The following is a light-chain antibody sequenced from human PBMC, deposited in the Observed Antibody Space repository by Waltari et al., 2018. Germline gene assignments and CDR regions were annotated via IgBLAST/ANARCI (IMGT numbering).Light chain of an antibody. CDR3: QKYDRLPAT. V-gene: IGKV3-20*01. CDR2: AAS. J-gene: IGKJ1*01. Sequence: EIVLTQSPGTLSLSPGERATLPCRASQSIGKYLVWYQQKPGQAPRLLMYAASTMATGSPDRFSCSGSGTGCSLTCSRLGPEDFAVYYCQKYDRLPATFGQGTKVEIK. CDR1: QSIGKY.